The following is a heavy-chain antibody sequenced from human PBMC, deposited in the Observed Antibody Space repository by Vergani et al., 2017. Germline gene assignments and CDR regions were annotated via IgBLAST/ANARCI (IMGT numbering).Heavy chain of an antibody. D-gene: IGHD4-17*01. J-gene: IGHJ2*01. V-gene: IGHV4-34*01. CDR1: GGSFSGYY. CDR3: ARAPIVNYGDYVRVNPDWYCDL. CDR2: INHSGST. Sequence: QVQLQQWGAGLLKPSETLSLTCAVYGGSFSGYYWSWIRQPPGKGLEWIGEINHSGSTNYNPSLKSRVTISVDTSKNQFSLKLSSVTAADTAVYYCARAPIVNYGDYVRVNPDWYCDLWGRGTLVTVSS.